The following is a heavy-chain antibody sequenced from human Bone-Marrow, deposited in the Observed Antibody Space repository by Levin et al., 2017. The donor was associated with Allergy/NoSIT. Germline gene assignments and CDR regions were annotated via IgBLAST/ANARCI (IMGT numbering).Heavy chain of an antibody. D-gene: IGHD5-18*01. CDR3: ARIYSYGYGNYGMDV. CDR2: IIPIFGTA. CDR1: GGTFSSYA. J-gene: IGHJ6*02. V-gene: IGHV1-69*13. Sequence: SVKVSCKASGGTFSSYAISWVRQAPGQGLEWMGGIIPIFGTANYAQKFQGRVTITADESTSTAYMELSSLRSEDTAVYYCARIYSYGYGNYGMDVWGQGTTVTVSS.